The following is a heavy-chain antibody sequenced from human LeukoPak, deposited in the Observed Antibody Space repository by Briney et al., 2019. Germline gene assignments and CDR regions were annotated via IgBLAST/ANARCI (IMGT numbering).Heavy chain of an antibody. J-gene: IGHJ4*02. D-gene: IGHD5-18*01. CDR3: ARVPEGVRGYSYGYGFNY. CDR2: ISSSGSTI. CDR1: GFTFSSYE. V-gene: IGHV3-48*03. Sequence: GGSLRLSCAASGFTFSSYEMNWVRQAPGKGLEWVSYISSSGSTIYYADSVKGRFTISRDNAKNSLYLQMNSLRAEDTAVYYCARVPEGVRGYSYGYGFNYWGQGTLVTVSS.